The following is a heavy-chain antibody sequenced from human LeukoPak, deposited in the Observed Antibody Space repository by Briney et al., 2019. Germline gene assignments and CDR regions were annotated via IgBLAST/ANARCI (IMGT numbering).Heavy chain of an antibody. V-gene: IGHV3-30*03. CDR1: GFTFSSYG. Sequence: GGSLRLSCAASGFTFSSYGMHRVRQAPGKGLEWVAVISYDGSNKYYADSVKGRFTISRDNSENTLYLQMNSLRAEDTAVYYCASRYHGFDYWGQGTLVTVSS. CDR3: ASRYHGFDY. CDR2: ISYDGSNK. D-gene: IGHD3-9*01. J-gene: IGHJ4*02.